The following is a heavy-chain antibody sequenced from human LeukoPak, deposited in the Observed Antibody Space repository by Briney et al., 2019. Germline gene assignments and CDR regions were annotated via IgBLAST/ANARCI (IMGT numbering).Heavy chain of an antibody. Sequence: SETLSLTCTVSGGSISSYYWSWIRQPPGKGLEWIGYIYYGGSTNYNPSLKSRVTISVDTSKNQFSLKLSSVTAADTAVYYCARFNDFWSGYEKYYYGMDVWGQGTTVTVSS. CDR3: ARFNDFWSGYEKYYYGMDV. CDR2: IYYGGST. J-gene: IGHJ6*02. V-gene: IGHV4-59*01. D-gene: IGHD3-3*01. CDR1: GGSISSYY.